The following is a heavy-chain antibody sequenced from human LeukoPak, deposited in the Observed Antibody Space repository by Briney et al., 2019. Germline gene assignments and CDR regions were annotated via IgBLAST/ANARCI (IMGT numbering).Heavy chain of an antibody. Sequence: ASVKVSCKASGYTFTGYYMHWVRQAPGQGLEWMGWINPNSGGTNYAQKFQGRVTMTRDTSISTAYMELSRLRSGDTAVYYCARDSGSNYVYYYYYMDVWGKGTTVTVSS. J-gene: IGHJ6*03. CDR3: ARDSGSNYVYYYYYMDV. CDR2: INPNSGGT. V-gene: IGHV1-2*02. D-gene: IGHD4-11*01. CDR1: GYTFTGYY.